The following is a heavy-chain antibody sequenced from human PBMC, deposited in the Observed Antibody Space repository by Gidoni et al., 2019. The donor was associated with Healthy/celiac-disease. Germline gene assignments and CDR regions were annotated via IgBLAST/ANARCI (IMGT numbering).Heavy chain of an antibody. V-gene: IGHV4-59*01. CDR2: IYYSWST. J-gene: IGHJ4*02. CDR1: GCSISSYS. CDR3: ATGIAVAGSEFDY. D-gene: IGHD6-19*01. Sequence: QVPLQDSGPGLVKPSETLSLTCTVSGCSISSYSWSWIGQPPGKGLEWIGSIYYSWSTNYNPSLKSRGTISVDTSKNQFSLKLSYVTAADTAVYYCATGIAVAGSEFDYWGQGTLVTVSS.